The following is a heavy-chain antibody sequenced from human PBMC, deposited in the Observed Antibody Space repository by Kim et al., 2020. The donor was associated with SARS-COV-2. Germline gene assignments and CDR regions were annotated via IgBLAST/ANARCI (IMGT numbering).Heavy chain of an antibody. D-gene: IGHD6-19*01. J-gene: IGHJ4*02. CDR3: AKDPGIAVAGGDY. V-gene: IGHV3-9*01. Sequence: YADSVKGRFTISRDNAKNSLYLQMNSLRAEDTALYYCAKDPGIAVAGGDYWGQGTLVTVSS.